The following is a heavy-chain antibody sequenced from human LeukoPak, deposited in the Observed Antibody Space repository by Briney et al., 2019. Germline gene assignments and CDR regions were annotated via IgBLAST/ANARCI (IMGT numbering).Heavy chain of an antibody. CDR1: GYTFTSYD. CDR2: MNPNSGNT. Sequence: GASVKVSCKASGYTFTSYDINWVRQATGQGLEWMGWMNPNSGNTGYAQKFQGRVTMTRNTSISTAHMELSSLRSEDTAVYYCARALRRTQLRNSLYYFDYWGQGTLVTVSS. CDR3: ARALRRTQLRNSLYYFDY. J-gene: IGHJ4*02. D-gene: IGHD5-18*01. V-gene: IGHV1-8*01.